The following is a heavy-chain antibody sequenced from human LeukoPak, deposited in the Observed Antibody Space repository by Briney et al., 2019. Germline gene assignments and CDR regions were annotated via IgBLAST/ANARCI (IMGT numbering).Heavy chain of an antibody. Sequence: SETLSLTCTVSGGSVSSSNYYWSWIRQPPGKGLEWVGFFSYNVHSDYNPSLKSRVAISVDTSKNQFSLRLSSVTAADTAIYYCARVSVAGTGPDYWGQGTLVTVSS. V-gene: IGHV4-61*01. D-gene: IGHD6-13*01. CDR3: ARVSVAGTGPDY. CDR2: FSYNVHS. CDR1: GGSVSSSNYY. J-gene: IGHJ4*02.